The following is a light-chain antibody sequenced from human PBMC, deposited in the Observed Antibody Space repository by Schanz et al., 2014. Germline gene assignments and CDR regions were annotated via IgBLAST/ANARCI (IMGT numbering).Light chain of an antibody. CDR1: STDIGSYNY. CDR3: NSFTSSHTHV. Sequence: QSALTQSRSVSGSPGQSVTVSCTGSSTDIGSYNYVSWYQQHPGKAPKLMIYDVSDRPSGVSNRFSGSKSGNTASLTISGLQAEDEADYYCNSFTSSHTHVFGGGTKLTVL. J-gene: IGLJ3*02. CDR2: DVS. V-gene: IGLV2-14*03.